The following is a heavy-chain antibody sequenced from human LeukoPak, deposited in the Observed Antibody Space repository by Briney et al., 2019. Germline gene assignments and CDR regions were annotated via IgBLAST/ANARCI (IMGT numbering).Heavy chain of an antibody. J-gene: IGHJ3*02. CDR1: GGTYSSYA. CDR3: ASVNLVVVAAIGVGPAFDI. CDR2: IIPIFGTA. V-gene: IGHV1-69*06. Sequence: SVKVSCKASGGTYSSYAISWVRQAPGQGLEWRGGIIPIFGTANYAQKFQGRVTITADKSTSTAYMELSSLRSEDTAVYYCASVNLVVVAAIGVGPAFDIWGQGTMVTVSS. D-gene: IGHD2-15*01.